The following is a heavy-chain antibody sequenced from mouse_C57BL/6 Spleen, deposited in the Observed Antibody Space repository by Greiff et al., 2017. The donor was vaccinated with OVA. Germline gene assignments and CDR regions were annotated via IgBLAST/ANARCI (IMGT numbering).Heavy chain of an antibody. Sequence: QVQLQQPGAELVRPGSSVKLSCKASGYTFTDYYINWVKQRPGQGLEWIARIYPGSGNTYYNEKFKGKATLTAEKSSSTAYMQLSSLTSEDSAVYFCARTLTGPYAMDYWGQGTSVTVSS. CDR2: IYPGSGNT. V-gene: IGHV1-76*01. CDR1: GYTFTDYY. J-gene: IGHJ4*01. D-gene: IGHD4-1*01. CDR3: ARTLTGPYAMDY.